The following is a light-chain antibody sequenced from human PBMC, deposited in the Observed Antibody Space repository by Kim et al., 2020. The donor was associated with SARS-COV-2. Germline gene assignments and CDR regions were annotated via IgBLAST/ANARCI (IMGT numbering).Light chain of an antibody. CDR3: YSAADNNLV. J-gene: IGLJ2*01. Sequence: SVPPVQTARITCSGDLLAKKYARWFQQNPGPAPVLVIYNDSQRPSGFPERFSGSSSGTTVPLTISGAQLEDEADYYCYSAADNNLVFGGGTQLTVL. CDR1: LLAKKY. V-gene: IGLV3-27*01. CDR2: NDS.